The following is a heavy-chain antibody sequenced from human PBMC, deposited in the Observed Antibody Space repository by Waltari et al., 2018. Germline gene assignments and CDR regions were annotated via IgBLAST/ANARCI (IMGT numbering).Heavy chain of an antibody. CDR2: IYTSGST. D-gene: IGHD4-17*01. J-gene: IGHJ4*02. V-gene: IGHV4-61*02. Sequence: QVQLQESGPGLVKPSQTLSLTCTGSGGSIRSGSYYWSWIRQPAGKGLEWIGRIYTSGSTNYNPSLKSRVTISVDTSKNQFSLKLSSVTAADTAVYYCARGTRTTVTRHFDYWGQGTLVTVSS. CDR3: ARGTRTTVTRHFDY. CDR1: GGSIRSGSYY.